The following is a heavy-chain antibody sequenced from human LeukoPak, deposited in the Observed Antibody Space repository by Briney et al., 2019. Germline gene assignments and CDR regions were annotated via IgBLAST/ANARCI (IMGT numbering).Heavy chain of an antibody. J-gene: IGHJ6*02. CDR3: AKGFRGWPGPDV. V-gene: IGHV3-7*01. D-gene: IGHD6-19*01. CDR1: GFTFSSFW. Sequence: GGSLRLSCEASGFTFSSFWMSWARRAPGKGPEWVANIKQDGSEKYYIESVKGRFTISRDNAKTSLFLQTKSLRVEDTAVYYCAKGFRGWPGPDVWGQGTTVTVSS. CDR2: IKQDGSEK.